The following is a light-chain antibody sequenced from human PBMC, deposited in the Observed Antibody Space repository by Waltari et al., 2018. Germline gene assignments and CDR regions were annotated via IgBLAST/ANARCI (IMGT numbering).Light chain of an antibody. CDR2: EAS. CDR1: QSVSSN. J-gene: IGKJ5*01. Sequence: EIVMTQSPATLSVSPGERATLSCRASQSVSSNLAWYQQKPGHTPRLLIYEASTRPTGIPARFSGSGSGTEFTLSISSLQSEDFAVYYCQQYNTWPPITFGQGTRLEIK. CDR3: QQYNTWPPIT. V-gene: IGKV3-15*01.